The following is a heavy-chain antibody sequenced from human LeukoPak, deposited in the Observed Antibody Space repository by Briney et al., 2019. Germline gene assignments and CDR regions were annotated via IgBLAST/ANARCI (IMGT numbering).Heavy chain of an antibody. V-gene: IGHV4-34*01. J-gene: IGHJ4*02. Sequence: SETLSLTCAVYGGSFSGYYWSWIRQPPGKGLEWIGEINHSGSTNYNPSLKSRVTMSVDTSKNQFSLKMTSVTAVDTAVYYCARTHGIHLPFDYWGQGTLVTVSS. D-gene: IGHD5-18*01. CDR2: INHSGST. CDR3: ARTHGIHLPFDY. CDR1: GGSFSGYY.